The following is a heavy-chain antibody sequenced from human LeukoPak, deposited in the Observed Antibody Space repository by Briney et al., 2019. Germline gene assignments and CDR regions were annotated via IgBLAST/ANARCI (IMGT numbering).Heavy chain of an antibody. V-gene: IGHV3-64D*09. J-gene: IGHJ4*02. CDR2: ININGGRT. CDR3: AKDYLVYYYDSSGYFDY. D-gene: IGHD3-22*01. CDR1: GFTFSSYT. Sequence: GGSLRLSCSVSGFTFSSYTMHWVRQAPGKGLEYVSSININGGRTYYADSVKGRFTISRDNSKNTLYLQMSSLRAEDTAVYYCAKDYLVYYYDSSGYFDYWGQGTLVTVSS.